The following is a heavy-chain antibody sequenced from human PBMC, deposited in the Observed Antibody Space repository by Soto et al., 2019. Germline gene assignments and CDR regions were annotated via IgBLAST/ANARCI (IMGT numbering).Heavy chain of an antibody. CDR2: ISSSSSYI. V-gene: IGHV3-21*01. CDR1: GFTFISYS. CDR3: AREYCSSTSCYHFDD. Sequence: GGSLRLSCAASGFTFISYSMNWVRQAPGKGLEWVSSISSSSSYIYYADSVKGRFTISRDNAKNSLYLQMNSLRAEDTAVYYCAREYCSSTSCYHFDDWGQGTLVTVSS. D-gene: IGHD2-2*01. J-gene: IGHJ4*02.